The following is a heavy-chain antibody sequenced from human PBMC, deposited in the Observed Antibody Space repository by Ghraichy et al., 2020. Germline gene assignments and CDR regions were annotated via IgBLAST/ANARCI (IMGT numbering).Heavy chain of an antibody. CDR2: FDPEDGET. D-gene: IGHD6-13*01. CDR3: ATNWHVDSSSFAFDI. J-gene: IGHJ3*02. CDR1: GYTLTELS. Sequence: ASVKVSCKVSGYTLTELSMHWVRQAPGKGLEWMGGFDPEDGETIYAQKFQGRVTMTEDTSTDTAYMELSSLRSEDTAVYYCATNWHVDSSSFAFDIWGQGTMVTVSS. V-gene: IGHV1-24*01.